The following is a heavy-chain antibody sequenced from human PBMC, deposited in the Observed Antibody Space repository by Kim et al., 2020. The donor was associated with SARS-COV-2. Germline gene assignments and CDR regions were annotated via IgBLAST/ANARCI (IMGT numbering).Heavy chain of an antibody. CDR3: SARDCTSGRCFSDY. V-gene: IGHV3-74*01. CDR2: INTDGTSI. D-gene: IGHD2-8*01. CDR1: GFTFSSYW. J-gene: IGHJ4*02. Sequence: GGSLRLSCVASGFTFSSYWMHWVRQAPGKGLVWVAAINTDGTSITSASMKGRFIVSRENDRNTLLLQQNSLRVEDTALFYCSARDCTSGRCFSDYWGEG.